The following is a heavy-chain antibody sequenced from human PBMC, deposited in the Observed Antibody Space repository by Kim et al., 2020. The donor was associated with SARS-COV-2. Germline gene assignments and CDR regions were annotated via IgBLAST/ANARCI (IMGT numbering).Heavy chain of an antibody. D-gene: IGHD3-16*01. J-gene: IGHJ4*02. Sequence: GKGNTIYSQKFQGRVTFPTDKSESTAYMELSFLRSEDSAVYYCLGGFYFDYWGQGTLVTVSS. V-gene: IGHV1-3*01. CDR3: LGGFYFDY. CDR2: GKGNT.